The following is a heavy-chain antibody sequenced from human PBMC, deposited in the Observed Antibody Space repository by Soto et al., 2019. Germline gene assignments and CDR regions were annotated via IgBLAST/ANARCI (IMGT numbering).Heavy chain of an antibody. Sequence: SVKVSCKASGGTFSSYAISWVRQAPGQGLEWMGGIIPIFGTANYAQKFQGRVTITADESTSTAYMELSSLRSEDTAVYYCARANTYYDFWSGYSGPDYYYYGMDVWGQGTTVTVSS. V-gene: IGHV1-69*13. J-gene: IGHJ6*02. CDR3: ARANTYYDFWSGYSGPDYYYYGMDV. CDR2: IIPIFGTA. D-gene: IGHD3-3*01. CDR1: GGTFSSYA.